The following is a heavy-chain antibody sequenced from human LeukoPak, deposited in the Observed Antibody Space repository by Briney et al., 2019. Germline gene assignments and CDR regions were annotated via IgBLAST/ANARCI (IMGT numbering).Heavy chain of an antibody. Sequence: ASVKVSCKASGYSFTDHFIHWVRQAPGQGLEWMGWINPKTGGTIYAQKFQGRVTMTRDTSISTAYMDPSRLTIDDTATYFCAREDIITSSSLDYWGQGTLVPVSS. J-gene: IGHJ4*02. CDR3: AREDIITSSSLDY. D-gene: IGHD6-6*01. CDR1: GYSFTDHF. V-gene: IGHV1-2*02. CDR2: INPKTGGT.